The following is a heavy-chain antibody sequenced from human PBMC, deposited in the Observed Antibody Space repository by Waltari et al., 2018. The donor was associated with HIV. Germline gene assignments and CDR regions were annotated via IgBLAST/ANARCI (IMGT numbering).Heavy chain of an antibody. J-gene: IGHJ2*01. D-gene: IGHD3-10*01. Sequence: QVQLQESGPGLVKPSETLSLTCTVSGGSISSYYWSWIRQPAGKGLEWIGRIYTSGSTNYNPSLKSRVTMSVDTSKNQFSLKLSSVTAADTAVYYCARDLEGYDYGKWYFDLWGRGTLVTVSS. V-gene: IGHV4-4*07. CDR2: IYTSGST. CDR3: ARDLEGYDYGKWYFDL. CDR1: GGSISSYY.